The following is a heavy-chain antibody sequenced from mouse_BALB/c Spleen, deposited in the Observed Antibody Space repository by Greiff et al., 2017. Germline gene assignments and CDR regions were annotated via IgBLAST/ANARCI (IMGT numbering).Heavy chain of an antibody. CDR2: IDPSDSET. J-gene: IGHJ3*01. Sequence: QVQLKESGPQLVRPGASVKISCKASGYSFTSYWMHWVKQRPGQGLEWIGMIDPSDSETRLNQKFKDKATLTVDKSSSTAYMQLSSPTSEDSAVYYCAIGEITTVTGGFAYWGQGTLVTVSA. V-gene: IGHV1S126*01. CDR1: GYSFTSYW. CDR3: AIGEITTVTGGFAY. D-gene: IGHD1-1*01.